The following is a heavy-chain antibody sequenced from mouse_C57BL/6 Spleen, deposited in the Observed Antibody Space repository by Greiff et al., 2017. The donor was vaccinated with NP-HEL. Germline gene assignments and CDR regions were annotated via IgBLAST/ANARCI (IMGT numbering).Heavy chain of an antibody. CDR2: IYPGDGDT. CDR3: ARGGYYGSSYKMFAY. D-gene: IGHD1-1*01. CDR1: GYAFSSYW. V-gene: IGHV1-80*01. Sequence: VQLQQSGAELVKPGASVKISCKASGYAFSSYWMNWVKQRPGKGLEWIGQIYPGDGDTNYNGKFKGKATLTADKSSSTASMQLSSLTSEDSAVYFCARGGYYGSSYKMFAYWGQGTLVTVSA. J-gene: IGHJ3*01.